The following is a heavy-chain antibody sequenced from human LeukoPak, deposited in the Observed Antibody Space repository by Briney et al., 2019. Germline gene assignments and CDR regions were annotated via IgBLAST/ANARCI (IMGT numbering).Heavy chain of an antibody. V-gene: IGHV4-59*01. D-gene: IGHD5/OR15-5a*01. CDR3: ARDSDSVHSPFNY. CDR1: GGSISSYY. Sequence: TSETLSLTCAVSGGSISSYYWSWIRQPPGKGLEWIGYIYYSGSTNYKPSLQSRVTISVDTSKNQFSLKLSSVTAADTAVYYCARDSDSVHSPFNYWGQGTLVTVSS. J-gene: IGHJ4*02. CDR2: IYYSGST.